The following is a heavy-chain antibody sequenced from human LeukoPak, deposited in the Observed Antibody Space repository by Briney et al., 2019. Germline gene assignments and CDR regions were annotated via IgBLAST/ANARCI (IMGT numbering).Heavy chain of an antibody. CDR3: ARDSGSPNYYYYGMDV. CDR1: GFTFSSSW. CDR2: INSDGSST. Sequence: PGGSLRLSCAASGFTFSSSWMHWVRQAPGKGLVWVSRINSDGSSTRYADSVKGRLTISRDNAKNTLYLQMNSLRAEDTAVCYCARDSGSPNYYYYGMDVWGQGTTVTVSS. V-gene: IGHV3-74*01. J-gene: IGHJ6*02. D-gene: IGHD3-10*01.